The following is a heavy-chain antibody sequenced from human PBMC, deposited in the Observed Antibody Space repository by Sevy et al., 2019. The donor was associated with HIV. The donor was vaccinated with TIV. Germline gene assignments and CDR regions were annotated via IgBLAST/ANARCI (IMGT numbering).Heavy chain of an antibody. D-gene: IGHD1-1*01. J-gene: IGHJ6*02. Sequence: GGSLRLSCETSGFLFSDYWMYWVRQAPGKGLEWVANIKQDGSDAFYGDSVKGRVTISRDNAKSSLSLQMESLRVDDTAVYYCAKGRYPRARTNVGLHVWGQGTTVTVSS. V-gene: IGHV3-7*03. CDR3: AKGRYPRARTNVGLHV. CDR2: IKQDGSDA. CDR1: GFLFSDYW.